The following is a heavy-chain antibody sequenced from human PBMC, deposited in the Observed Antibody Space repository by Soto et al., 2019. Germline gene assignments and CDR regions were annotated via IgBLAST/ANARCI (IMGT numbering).Heavy chain of an antibody. CDR3: ALGGFDF. CDR1: GYTFTSYY. D-gene: IGHD2-15*01. CDR2: INPNGGDT. Sequence: QVQLVQSGAEVKKTGASVKVSCKASGYTFTSYYMHWLRQAPGQGLEWMGIINPNGGDTSYVQKFQGRVTVTRDTSTSTVYMELSSLRSEDTAVYYCALGGFDFWGQGTMVTVSS. J-gene: IGHJ3*01. V-gene: IGHV1-46*01.